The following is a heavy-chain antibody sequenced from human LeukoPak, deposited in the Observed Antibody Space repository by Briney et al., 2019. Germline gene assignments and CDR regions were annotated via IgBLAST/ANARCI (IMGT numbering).Heavy chain of an antibody. V-gene: IGHV7-4-1*02. CDR3: ARAVQFSWNYVVLGY. CDR2: INTNTGNP. CDR1: GYTFTSYA. Sequence: ASVKVSCKASGYTFTSYAMNWVRQAPGQGLEWMGWINTNTGNPTYAQGFTGRFVFSLDTSDSTAYLQISSLKAEDTAVYYCARAVQFSWNYVVLGYWGQGTLVTVSS. D-gene: IGHD1-7*01. J-gene: IGHJ4*02.